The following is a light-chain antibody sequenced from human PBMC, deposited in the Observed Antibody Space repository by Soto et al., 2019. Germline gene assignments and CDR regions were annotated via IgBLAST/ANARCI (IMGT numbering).Light chain of an antibody. V-gene: IGKV1-39*01. J-gene: IGKJ5*01. CDR2: AAS. Sequence: IQMTQSPSSLSASVGYRVAITCRASQSISSYLNWYQQKPGKAPKLLIYAASSVQSGVPSRFSGSGSGTEFTLTISSLQPDDFATYYCQHYNSYSTFGQGTRLEIK. CDR3: QHYNSYST. CDR1: QSISSY.